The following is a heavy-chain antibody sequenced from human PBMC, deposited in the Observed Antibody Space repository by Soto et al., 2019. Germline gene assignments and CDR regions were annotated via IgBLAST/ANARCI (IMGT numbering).Heavy chain of an antibody. J-gene: IGHJ4*02. D-gene: IGHD3-22*01. V-gene: IGHV4-31*03. CDR1: GGSISSVGYY. CDR2: IYYSGST. CDR3: ARDVSGPKNYDSSGLFDY. Sequence: SETLSLTCTVSGGSISSVGYYWSWIRQHPGKGLEWIGYIYYSGSTYYNPSLKSRVTISVDTSKNQFSLKLSSVTAADTAVYYCARDVSGPKNYDSSGLFDYWGQGTLVTVSS.